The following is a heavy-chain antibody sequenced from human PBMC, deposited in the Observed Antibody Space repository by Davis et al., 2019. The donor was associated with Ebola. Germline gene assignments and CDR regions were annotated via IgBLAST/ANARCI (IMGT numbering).Heavy chain of an antibody. CDR2: IYTSGTT. Sequence: PSETLSPTCTLSAAAISRFYWSWIRQPAGKGLEWVGRIYTSGTTNYNPSLRSRVTMSVDTSKKKFFLKLRSVTAADTAVYYCARELVPTTITHYYGMDVWGQGTTVTVSS. D-gene: IGHD4/OR15-4a*01. J-gene: IGHJ6*02. CDR3: ARELVPTTITHYYGMDV. V-gene: IGHV4-4*07. CDR1: AAAISRFY.